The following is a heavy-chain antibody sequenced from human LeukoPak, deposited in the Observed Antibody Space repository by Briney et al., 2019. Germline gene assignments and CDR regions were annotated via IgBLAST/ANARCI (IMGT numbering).Heavy chain of an antibody. CDR1: GYTFTSYY. CDR2: INPSGGST. CDR3: ARPYCGGDCYSHFDY. J-gene: IGHJ4*02. V-gene: IGHV1-46*01. D-gene: IGHD2-21*02. Sequence: GASVKVSCKASGYTFTSYYMHWVRQAPGQGLEWMGIINPSGGSTSYAQKFQGRVTMTRDTSTSTVYMELSSLRSEDTAVYYCARPYCGGDCYSHFDYWGQGTLVTVSS.